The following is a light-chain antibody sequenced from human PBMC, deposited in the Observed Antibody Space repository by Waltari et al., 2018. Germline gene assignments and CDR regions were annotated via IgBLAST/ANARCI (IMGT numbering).Light chain of an antibody. CDR3: SSRNGRANEVV. V-gene: IGLV3-19*01. CDR1: SLRTSY. J-gene: IGLJ3*02. CDR2: GKD. Sequence: SSELTQDPAVSVALGPTIRLTCQGDSLRTSYASWYQVKPGQAPVLVIYGKDKRPSGIPDRISGYSSGTTSSLTITGAQAEDEADYYCSSRNGRANEVVFAGGTKVTVL.